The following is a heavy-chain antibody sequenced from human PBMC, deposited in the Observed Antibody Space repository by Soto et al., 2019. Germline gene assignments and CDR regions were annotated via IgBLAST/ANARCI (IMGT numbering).Heavy chain of an antibody. V-gene: IGHV3-15*07. J-gene: IGHJ2*01. CDR3: TTGQDYGDDSWYFDL. Sequence: EVQLVESGGGLVKPGGSLRLSCAASGFTFSNAWMNWVRQAPGKGLEWVGRIKSKTDGGTTDYAAPVKGRFTISRDDSKKTLYLQMNSLKTEDTAVYYCTTGQDYGDDSWYFDLWGRGTLVTVSS. D-gene: IGHD4-17*01. CDR2: IKSKTDGGTT. CDR1: GFTFSNAW.